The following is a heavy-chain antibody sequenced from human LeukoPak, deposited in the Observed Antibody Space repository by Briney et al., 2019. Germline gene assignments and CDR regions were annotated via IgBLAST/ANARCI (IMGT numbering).Heavy chain of an antibody. CDR2: ISYDGSNK. Sequence: GGSLRLSCAASGFTFSSYAMHWVRQAPGKGLEWVAVISYDGSNKYYADSVKGRFTISRDNSKNTLYLQMNSLRAEDTAVYYCAKNLSSSWDLDYWGQGTLVTVSS. CDR3: AKNLSSSWDLDY. D-gene: IGHD1-26*01. V-gene: IGHV3-30-3*02. J-gene: IGHJ4*02. CDR1: GFTFSSYA.